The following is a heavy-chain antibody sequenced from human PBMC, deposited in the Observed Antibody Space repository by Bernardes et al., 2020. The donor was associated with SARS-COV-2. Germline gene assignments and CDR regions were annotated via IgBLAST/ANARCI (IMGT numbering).Heavy chain of an antibody. J-gene: IGHJ4*02. CDR1: GYNFNMFG. D-gene: IGHD4-17*01. CDR2: IGPYNGNT. CDR3: ARVLYRDTTGYYDL. V-gene: IGHV1-18*01. Sequence: ASVKVSCKASGYNFNMFGIFWVRQAPGQGLEWMGWIGPYNGNTEYAQKFQDRVTLTTDTSTNTAYMELGSLRSDDTAIFYCARVLYRDTTGYYDLWGQGTPVTVSS.